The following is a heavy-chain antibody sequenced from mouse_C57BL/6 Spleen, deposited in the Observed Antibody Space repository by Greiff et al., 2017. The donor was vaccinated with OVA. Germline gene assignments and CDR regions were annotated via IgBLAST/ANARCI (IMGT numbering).Heavy chain of an antibody. D-gene: IGHD1-1*01. V-gene: IGHV1-55*01. J-gene: IGHJ2*01. Sequence: QVKLKESGAGLVKPGASVKMSCKASGYTFTSYGITWVKQRPGQGLEWIGDIYTGSGSTNYNEKVKSKVTLSVDTSSSTADMLHSSLTSEDSAVYYCARCYYYGSSFFDYWGQGTTLTVSS. CDR2: IYTGSGST. CDR1: GYTFTSYG. CDR3: ARCYYYGSSFFDY.